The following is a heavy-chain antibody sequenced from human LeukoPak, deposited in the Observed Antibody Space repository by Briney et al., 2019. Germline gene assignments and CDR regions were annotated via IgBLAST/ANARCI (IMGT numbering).Heavy chain of an antibody. Sequence: AASVNVSCKASGGTFSSYAISWVRQAPGQGLEWMGGIIPIFGTANYAQKFQGRVTITADESTSTAYMELSSLRSEDTAVYYCAGDLRNYDSSGEFDPWGQGTLVTVSS. J-gene: IGHJ5*02. V-gene: IGHV1-69*01. CDR2: IIPIFGTA. CDR1: GGTFSSYA. D-gene: IGHD3-22*01. CDR3: AGDLRNYDSSGEFDP.